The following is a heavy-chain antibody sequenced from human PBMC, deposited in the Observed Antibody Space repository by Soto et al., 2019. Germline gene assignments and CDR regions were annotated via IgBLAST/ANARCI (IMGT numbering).Heavy chain of an antibody. Sequence: ASVKVSCKASGYTFTSYGISWVRQAPGQGLEWMGCISAYNGNTNYAQKLQGRVTMTTDTSTSTAYMELRSLRSDDTAVYYCASDRVPAVAGNWFDPGGQGTLVTVSS. CDR2: ISAYNGNT. CDR3: ASDRVPAVAGNWFDP. J-gene: IGHJ5*02. D-gene: IGHD6-13*01. V-gene: IGHV1-18*01. CDR1: GYTFTSYG.